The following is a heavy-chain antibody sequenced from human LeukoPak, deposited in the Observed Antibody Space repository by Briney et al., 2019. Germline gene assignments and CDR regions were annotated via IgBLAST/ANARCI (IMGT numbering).Heavy chain of an antibody. CDR2: ISGSGGST. V-gene: IGHV3-23*01. D-gene: IGHD3-9*01. Sequence: PGRSLRLSCAASGFTFSSYAMRWVRQAPGKGLEWVSAISGSGGSTYYADSVKGRFTISRDNSKNTLYLQMNSLRAEDTAVYYCAKDQALLTGYYNYYGMDVWGKGTTVTVSS. CDR1: GFTFSSYA. CDR3: AKDQALLTGYYNYYGMDV. J-gene: IGHJ6*04.